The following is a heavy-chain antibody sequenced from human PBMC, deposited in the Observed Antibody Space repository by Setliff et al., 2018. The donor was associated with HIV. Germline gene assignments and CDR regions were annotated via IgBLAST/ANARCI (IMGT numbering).Heavy chain of an antibody. CDR1: GYTFTNYW. Sequence: PGESLMISCEASGYTFTNYWIGWVRQMPGKVLEWMGIIYPGDSDIIYSPSFHGQITISADKSITTAYLQWSSLKASDAAIDYCVRHRSAVAGTGIGYCYYMDVWGKGTTVTVSS. J-gene: IGHJ6*03. D-gene: IGHD6-19*01. CDR3: VRHRSAVAGTGIGYCYYMDV. CDR2: IYPGDSDI. V-gene: IGHV5-51*01.